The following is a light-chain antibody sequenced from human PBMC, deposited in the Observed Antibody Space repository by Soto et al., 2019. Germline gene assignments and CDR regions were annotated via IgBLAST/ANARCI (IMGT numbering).Light chain of an antibody. CDR3: QQSSTTPLVT. CDR1: QSISRY. J-gene: IGKJ5*01. CDR2: AAS. Sequence: DIQMTQSPSSLSASVGDRVTITCRASQSISRYLNWYQQKPGKAPKLLIYAASNLQSGVPSRFSGSGSGTDFTLTISSLQPEDFATYYCQQSSTTPLVTFGQGTRLEIK. V-gene: IGKV1-39*01.